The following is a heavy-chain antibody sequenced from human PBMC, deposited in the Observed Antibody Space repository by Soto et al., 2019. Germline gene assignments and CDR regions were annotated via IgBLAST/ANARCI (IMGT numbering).Heavy chain of an antibody. CDR1: GGSISSSSYY. CDR3: ARRERPAGTDWWFDP. D-gene: IGHD6-19*01. V-gene: IGHV4-39*01. J-gene: IGHJ5*02. Sequence: PSETLSLTCTVSGGSISSSSYYWGWIRQPPGKGLEWIGSIYYSGSTYYSPSLKSRVTISVDTSKNQFSLKLSSVTAADTAVYYCARRERPAGTDWWFDPGAQEPLVPV. CDR2: IYYSGST.